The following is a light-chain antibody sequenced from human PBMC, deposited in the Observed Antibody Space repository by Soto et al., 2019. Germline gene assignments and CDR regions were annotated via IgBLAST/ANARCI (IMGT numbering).Light chain of an antibody. Sequence: SYELTQPPSVSVAPGKTAGITCGGNNIGSKSVHWYQQKPGQAPVLVIYYDSDRPSGIPERFSVSNSGNTATLTISRVEAGDEADYYCQVWDSSSDHVVFGGGTKLTVL. J-gene: IGLJ2*01. CDR2: YDS. CDR1: NIGSKS. V-gene: IGLV3-21*04. CDR3: QVWDSSSDHVV.